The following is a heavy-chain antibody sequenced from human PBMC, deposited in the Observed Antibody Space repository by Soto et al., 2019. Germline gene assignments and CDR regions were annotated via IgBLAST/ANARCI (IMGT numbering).Heavy chain of an antibody. CDR3: ARGRGYGDYVSWYFDL. V-gene: IGHV1-2*04. Sequence: QVPLVQSGAEVKKPGASVKVSCKASGYTFTGYYMHWVRQAPGQGLEWMGWINPNSGGTNYAQKFQGWVTMTRDTSISTAYMELSRLRSDDTAVYYCARGRGYGDYVSWYFDLWGRGTLVTVSS. J-gene: IGHJ2*01. CDR1: GYTFTGYY. CDR2: INPNSGGT. D-gene: IGHD4-17*01.